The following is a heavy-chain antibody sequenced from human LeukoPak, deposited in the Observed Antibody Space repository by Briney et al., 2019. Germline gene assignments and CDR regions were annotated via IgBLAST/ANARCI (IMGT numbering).Heavy chain of an antibody. CDR3: VKDRGLLWSGDFYDEFDS. D-gene: IGHD3-10*01. J-gene: IGHJ4*02. CDR1: GFTFNDYA. Sequence: GRSLRLSCGASGFTFNDYAMHWVRQAPGMGLEWVAVISSDGNKKYYGDSVKGRFTIARDNSMNALYLRTDSLRAEDTAVYYCVKDRGLLWSGDFYDEFDSWGRGTLVIVSS. V-gene: IGHV3-30*18. CDR2: ISSDGNKK.